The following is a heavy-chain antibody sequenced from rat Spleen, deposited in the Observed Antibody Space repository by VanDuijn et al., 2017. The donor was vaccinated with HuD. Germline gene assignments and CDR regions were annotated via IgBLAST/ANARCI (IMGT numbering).Heavy chain of an antibody. J-gene: IGHJ2*01. CDR3: ARDYYTDGYFDY. V-gene: IGHV2-45*01. CDR2: MLSGGNT. Sequence: QVQLMESGPGLVQPSETLSLTCTVSRFSLTRYNVHWFRQPPGKGLEWMGIMLSGGNTDYNSALKSRLSISRDTSKNQVFLKMNSLQSDDTTTYYCARDYYTDGYFDYWGQGVMVTVSS. CDR1: RFSLTRYN. D-gene: IGHD1-1*01.